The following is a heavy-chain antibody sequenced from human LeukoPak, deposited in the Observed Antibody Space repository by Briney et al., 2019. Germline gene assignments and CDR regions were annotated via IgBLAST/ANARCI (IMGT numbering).Heavy chain of an antibody. V-gene: IGHV3-48*03. CDR1: GFSISAFE. CDR3: ARRFDS. CDR2: IISSGSAI. Sequence: GGSLRLSCTVSGFSISAFEMNWVRQAPGKGLEWVSQIISSGSAIYYADSEKGRFTLSRDNAKNSLYLQMSSLRVEDTAVYYCARRFDSWGQGTLVTVSS. J-gene: IGHJ4*02.